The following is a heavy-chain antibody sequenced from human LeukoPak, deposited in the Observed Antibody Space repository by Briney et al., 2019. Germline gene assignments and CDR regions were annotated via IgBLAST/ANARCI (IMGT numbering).Heavy chain of an antibody. Sequence: GGSLRLSCAASGFSFSSYWMHWVRQAPGKGLVWVSRINTDESRTDYADSVEGRVTIFRDTAKNTLYLQMKILRAEDTAVYYCATDPMYSGSYRGDYWGQGTLVTVSS. CDR3: ATDPMYSGSYRGDY. D-gene: IGHD1-26*01. CDR2: INTDESRT. V-gene: IGHV3-74*01. CDR1: GFSFSSYW. J-gene: IGHJ4*02.